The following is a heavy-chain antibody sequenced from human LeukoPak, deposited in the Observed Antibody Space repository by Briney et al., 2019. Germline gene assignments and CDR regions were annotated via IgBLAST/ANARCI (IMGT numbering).Heavy chain of an antibody. J-gene: IGHJ4*02. CDR3: ARSGGTTQDY. Sequence: SETLFLTCTVSGYSISSGYYWGWIRQPPGKGLEWIGSIYHSGSTYYNPSLKSRVTISVDTSKNQFSLKLSSVTAADTAVYYCARSGGTTQDYWGQGTLVTVSS. V-gene: IGHV4-38-2*02. CDR2: IYHSGST. D-gene: IGHD1-1*01. CDR1: GYSISSGYY.